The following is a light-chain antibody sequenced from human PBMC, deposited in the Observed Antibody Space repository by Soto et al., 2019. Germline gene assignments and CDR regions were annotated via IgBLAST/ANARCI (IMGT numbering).Light chain of an antibody. J-gene: IGLJ2*01. CDR3: SSYAGSNKGV. CDR1: SIDVGGYTY. Sequence: QAALTQPPSASGSHGQSGTISCTGTSIDVGGYTYVSWYQQHPGKAPKLMIYEVSKRPSGVPDRFSGSKSCNTASLTVSGLQAEDEADYYCSSYAGSNKGVFGGGTKLTVL. V-gene: IGLV2-8*01. CDR2: EVS.